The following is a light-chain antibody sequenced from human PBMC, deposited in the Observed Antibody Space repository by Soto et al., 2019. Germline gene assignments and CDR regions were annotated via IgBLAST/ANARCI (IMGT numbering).Light chain of an antibody. Sequence: EIVLSQSPATLSLSPGERATLSCRASQSVSSYLAWYQHKPGQAPRLLIYDASKRATGIPARFSGRGSGTNFTLTISSLEPEDFAVYYCQQRSNWPPTWTFGQGTKVEVK. CDR1: QSVSSY. CDR2: DAS. V-gene: IGKV3-11*01. CDR3: QQRSNWPPTWT. J-gene: IGKJ1*01.